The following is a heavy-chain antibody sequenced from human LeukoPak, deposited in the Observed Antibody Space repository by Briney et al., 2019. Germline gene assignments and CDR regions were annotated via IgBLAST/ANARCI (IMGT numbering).Heavy chain of an antibody. CDR2: INHSGST. Sequence: SETLSLTCAVYGGSFNGYYWSWIRQPPGKGLEWIGEINHSGSTNYNPSLKSRVTISVDTSKNQFSLKLSSVTAADTAVYYCARNPYYYDSSGSLYYFDYWGQGTLVTVSS. CDR1: GGSFNGYY. D-gene: IGHD3-22*01. V-gene: IGHV4-34*01. CDR3: ARNPYYYDSSGSLYYFDY. J-gene: IGHJ4*02.